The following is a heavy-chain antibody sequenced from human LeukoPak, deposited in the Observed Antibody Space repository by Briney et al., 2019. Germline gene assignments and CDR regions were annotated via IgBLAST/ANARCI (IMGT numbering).Heavy chain of an antibody. CDR2: IYPGDSDT. Sequence: GESLKISCKASGYSFTNYWIGWVRQMPGKGLEWMGIIYPGDSDTRYSPSFQGQVSISADKSINTAYLQWSSLKASDTAMYYCAGQRYSYGQGDYWGQGTLVSVSS. V-gene: IGHV5-51*01. J-gene: IGHJ4*02. CDR1: GYSFTNYW. D-gene: IGHD5-18*01. CDR3: AGQRYSYGQGDY.